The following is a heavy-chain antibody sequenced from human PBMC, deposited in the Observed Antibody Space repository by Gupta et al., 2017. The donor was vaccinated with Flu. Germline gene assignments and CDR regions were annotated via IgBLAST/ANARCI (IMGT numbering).Heavy chain of an antibody. CDR2: IFFLGNT. CDR3: ARVTKEAGDAFVI. J-gene: IGHJ3*02. D-gene: IGHD6-13*01. V-gene: IGHV4-31*03. Sequence: QVQLQESGPGLVKPSQTLSLTCSVSGGSVRSSAYYWSWIRQLPGKGPEWIGHIFFLGNTFYNPSLQSRLTILVDTSKNQFSLRLTSVTAADTAVYYCARVTKEAGDAFVIWGQGTLVTVSS. CDR1: GGSVRSSAYY.